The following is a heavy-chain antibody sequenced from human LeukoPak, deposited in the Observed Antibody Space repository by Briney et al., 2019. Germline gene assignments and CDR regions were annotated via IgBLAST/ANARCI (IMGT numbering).Heavy chain of an antibody. V-gene: IGHV3-7*01. J-gene: IGHJ4*02. CDR3: ASTFPYCSSGTCAL. CDR1: GLTCSSYW. Sequence: GGSLRPSCTACGLTCSSYWMTCVRQGSGKRLEWVATISPDGNRENYVDSVKGRFSISRDNAKNSLFLQMRSLRAEDTAMYYCASTFPYCSSGTCALGGQGTLVTVSS. D-gene: IGHD2-15*01. CDR2: ISPDGNRE.